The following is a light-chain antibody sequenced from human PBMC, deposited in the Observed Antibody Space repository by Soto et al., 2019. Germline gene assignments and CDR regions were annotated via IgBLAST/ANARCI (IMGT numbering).Light chain of an antibody. Sequence: QAVVTQPASVSGSPGQSITISCTGTSSDVGGYNYVSWYQQHPGKAPKLMIYDVSNRPSGVSNRFSGSKSGNTASLTISGLQAEDEADYYCSSYTSSSTLEPEVFGTGTKLTVL. CDR3: SSYTSSSTLEPEV. J-gene: IGLJ1*01. V-gene: IGLV2-14*01. CDR2: DVS. CDR1: SSDVGGYNY.